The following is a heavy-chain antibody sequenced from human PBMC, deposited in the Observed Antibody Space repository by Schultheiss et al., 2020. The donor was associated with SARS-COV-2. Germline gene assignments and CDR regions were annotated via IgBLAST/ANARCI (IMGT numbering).Heavy chain of an antibody. V-gene: IGHV3-23*01. D-gene: IGHD3-3*01. J-gene: IGHJ5*02. CDR2: ISGSGGST. Sequence: GGSLRLSCAASGFTFSSYAMSWVRQAPGKGLEWVSAISGSGGSTYYADSVKGRFTISRDNARNSLYLQMNSLTAEDTAVYYCAKDRRFGVVGLFDWFDPWGQGTLVTVSS. CDR3: AKDRRFGVVGLFDWFDP. CDR1: GFTFSSYA.